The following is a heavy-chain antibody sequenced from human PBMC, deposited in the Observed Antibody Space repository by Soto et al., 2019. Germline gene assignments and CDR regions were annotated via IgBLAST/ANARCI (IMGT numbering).Heavy chain of an antibody. J-gene: IGHJ4*02. V-gene: IGHV3-33*01. CDR2: IWYDGSNK. CDR3: ARAVQQLGLDYFDY. CDR1: GFTFSSYG. Sequence: QVQLVESGGGVVQPGRSLRLSCAASGFTFSSYGMHWVRQAPGKGLEWVAVIWYDGSNKYYADSVKGRFTISRDNSKNTLYQQMNILRAEDTAVYYCARAVQQLGLDYFDYWGQGTMVTVSS. D-gene: IGHD6-13*01.